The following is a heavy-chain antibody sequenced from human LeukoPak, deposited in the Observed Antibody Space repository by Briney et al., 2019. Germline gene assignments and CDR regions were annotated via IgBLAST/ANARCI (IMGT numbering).Heavy chain of an antibody. D-gene: IGHD4-17*01. Sequence: ASVKVSCKXSGYTFTGYYMHWVRQAPGQGLEWMGWINPNSGGTNYAQKFQGRVTMTRDTSISTAYMELSRLRSDDTAVYYCAREYGHYYYYYMDVWGKGTTVTVSS. CDR3: AREYGHYYYYYMDV. CDR2: INPNSGGT. V-gene: IGHV1-2*02. J-gene: IGHJ6*03. CDR1: GYTFTGYY.